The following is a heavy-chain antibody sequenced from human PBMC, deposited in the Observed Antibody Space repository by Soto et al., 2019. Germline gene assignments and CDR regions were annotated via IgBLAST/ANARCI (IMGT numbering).Heavy chain of an antibody. CDR3: ARDMVAGTGVYYFDY. CDR2: ISAYNGNT. D-gene: IGHD6-19*01. CDR1: GYTFTSYG. Sequence: ASVKVSCKASGYTFTSYGISWVRQAPGQGLEWMGWISAYNGNTNYAQKLQGRVTMTTDTSTSTAYMELRSLRSDDTAVYYCARDMVAGTGVYYFDYWGQGTLVTVSS. V-gene: IGHV1-18*01. J-gene: IGHJ4*02.